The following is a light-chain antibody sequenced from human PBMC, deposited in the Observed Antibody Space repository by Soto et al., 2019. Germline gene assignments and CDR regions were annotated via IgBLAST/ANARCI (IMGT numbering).Light chain of an antibody. V-gene: IGLV8-61*01. CDR3: LLYVGSGIHRV. Sequence: QTVVTQEPSFSVSPGGTITLTCGFSSGSVSTNNYPSWYQQTPGQAPRTLIYNTNTRSSGVPDRFSGSILGNQAALTITGAQADDECDYYCLLYVGSGIHRVFGGGTKLTVL. J-gene: IGLJ3*02. CDR1: SGSVSTNNY. CDR2: NTN.